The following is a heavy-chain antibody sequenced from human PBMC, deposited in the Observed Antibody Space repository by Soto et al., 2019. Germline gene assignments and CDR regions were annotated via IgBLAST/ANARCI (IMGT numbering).Heavy chain of an antibody. CDR3: AKESTARVSRMLDM. J-gene: IGHJ3*02. V-gene: IGHV3-30*18. CDR1: GFIFSNYG. CDR2: ISHNGKVK. Sequence: QVQLVQSGGGVVQPGRSLRLSCAASGFIFSNYGMHWVRQAPGKGLVWVAVISHNGKVKYYADSVTGRFTISRDNSNNTLYLQMNIMRAEDTAADDCAKESTARVSRMLDMWGQGTMVTVSS. D-gene: IGHD5-18*01.